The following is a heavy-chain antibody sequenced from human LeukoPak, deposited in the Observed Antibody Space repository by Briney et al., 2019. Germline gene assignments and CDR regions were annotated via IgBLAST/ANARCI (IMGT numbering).Heavy chain of an antibody. CDR2: IYYSGST. CDR1: GGSISSYY. D-gene: IGHD6-13*01. CDR3: ARPLRKGSWASFFDY. Sequence: KSSETLSLTCTVSGGSISSYYWSWIRQPPGKGLEWIGYIYYSGSTNYNPSLKSRVTISVDTSKNQFSLKLSSVTAADTAVYYCARPLRKGSWASFFDYWGQGTLVTVSS. J-gene: IGHJ4*02. V-gene: IGHV4-59*08.